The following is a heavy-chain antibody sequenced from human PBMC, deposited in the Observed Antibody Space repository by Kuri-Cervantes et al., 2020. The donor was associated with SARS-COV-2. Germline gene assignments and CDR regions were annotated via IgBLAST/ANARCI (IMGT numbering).Heavy chain of an antibody. V-gene: IGHV4-30-4*01. CDR3: ARHVVSGWSGYFDY. J-gene: IGHJ4*02. D-gene: IGHD3-3*01. Sequence: LRLSCTVSGGSISSGDYYWSWIRQPPGKGLEWIGYIYYSGSTYYNPSLKSRVTISVDTSKNQFSLKLSSVTAADTAVYYCARHVVSGWSGYFDYWGQGTLVTVSS. CDR1: GGSISSGDYY. CDR2: IYYSGST.